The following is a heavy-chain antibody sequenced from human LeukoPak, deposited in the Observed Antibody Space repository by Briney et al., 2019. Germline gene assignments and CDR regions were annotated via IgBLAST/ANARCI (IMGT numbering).Heavy chain of an antibody. D-gene: IGHD1-26*01. V-gene: IGHV3-30*18. CDR3: AKDKGSVGATTNDY. Sequence: GGSLRLSCAASGFSFSSYGMHWVRQAPGKGLEWVAVISYDGSNKYYADSVKGRFTISRDNSKNTLYLQMNSLRAEDTAVYYCAKDKGSVGATTNDYWGQGTLVTVSS. CDR1: GFSFSSYG. J-gene: IGHJ4*02. CDR2: ISYDGSNK.